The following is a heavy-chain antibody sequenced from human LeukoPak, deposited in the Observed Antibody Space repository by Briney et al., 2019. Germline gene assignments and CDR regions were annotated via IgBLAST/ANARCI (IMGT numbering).Heavy chain of an antibody. CDR1: GFTFSSYA. CDR2: ISGSGGST. D-gene: IGHD6-19*01. CDR3: ARSIVSSGWEYYGMDV. J-gene: IGHJ6*02. Sequence: PGGSLRLSCAASGFTFSSYAMSWVRQAPGKGLEWVSAISGSGGSTYYADSVKGRFTISRDNAKNSLYLQMNSLRAEDTAVYYCARSIVSSGWEYYGMDVWGQGTTVTVSS. V-gene: IGHV3-23*01.